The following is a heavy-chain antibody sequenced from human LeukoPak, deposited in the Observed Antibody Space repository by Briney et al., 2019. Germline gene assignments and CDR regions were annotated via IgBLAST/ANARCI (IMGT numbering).Heavy chain of an antibody. Sequence: SQTLSLTCTVSGGSISSAAYYWSWIRQPAGKGLEWIARIYISGSTNYNPSLKSRVTISVGTSKNQFSLKLSSVTAADTAVYYCAKGAGPPWFDPWGQGILVTVSS. J-gene: IGHJ5*02. CDR1: GGSISSAAYY. CDR2: IYISGST. D-gene: IGHD6-19*01. V-gene: IGHV4-61*02. CDR3: AKGAGPPWFDP.